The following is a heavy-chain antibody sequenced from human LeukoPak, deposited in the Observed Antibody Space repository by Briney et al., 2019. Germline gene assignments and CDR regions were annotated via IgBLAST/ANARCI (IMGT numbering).Heavy chain of an antibody. V-gene: IGHV4-34*01. D-gene: IGHD2-8*01. CDR1: GGSFSGYY. Sequence: PSETLSLTCAVYGGSFSGYYWSWIRQPPGKGLEWIGEIDHSGSTNYNPSLKSRVTISVDTSKNQSSLKLSSVTAADTAVYYCARGPMAKRSVDYWGQGTLVTVSS. CDR3: ARGPMAKRSVDY. J-gene: IGHJ4*02. CDR2: IDHSGST.